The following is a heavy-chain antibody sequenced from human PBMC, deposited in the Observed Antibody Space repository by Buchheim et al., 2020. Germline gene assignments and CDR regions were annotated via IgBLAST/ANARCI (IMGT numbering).Heavy chain of an antibody. Sequence: EVQLVESGGGLVQPGGSLRLSCAASGFTFSNYWMHWVRQAPGKGLVWVSRIYSDGSSIDHADSVRGRFTISRDNAKNTLYLQMNSLRADDTAVYYCAREPQSDPLSRAFDIWGQGT. J-gene: IGHJ3*02. D-gene: IGHD2-21*02. CDR1: GFTFSNYW. CDR2: IYSDGSSI. CDR3: AREPQSDPLSRAFDI. V-gene: IGHV3-74*01.